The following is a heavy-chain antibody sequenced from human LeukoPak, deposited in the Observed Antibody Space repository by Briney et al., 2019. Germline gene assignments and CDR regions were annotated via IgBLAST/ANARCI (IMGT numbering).Heavy chain of an antibody. J-gene: IGHJ4*02. CDR3: AKDLGLGTRIDF. Sequence: PGGSLRLSCAASGFTFSSFGMHWVRQAPGKGLEWETFIRFDGSNEYYTDSVKGRFTISRDNSKNTLSLQMNSLRPEDTAVYYCAKDLGLGTRIDFRGQGTLVTVAS. D-gene: IGHD1-1*01. CDR2: IRFDGSNE. CDR1: GFTFSSFG. V-gene: IGHV3-30*02.